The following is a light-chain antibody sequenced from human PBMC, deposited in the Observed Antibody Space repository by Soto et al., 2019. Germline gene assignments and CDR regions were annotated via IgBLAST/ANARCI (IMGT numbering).Light chain of an antibody. V-gene: IGLV2-11*01. Sequence: QSALTQPRSVSGSPGQSVTISCTGISSDVGAYIYVSWYQQDPGKAPKLMIYDVSKRPSGVPDRFSGSKSGNTASLTISGLQAEDEADYYCCSYAGSSLIFGGGTKLTVL. CDR3: CSYAGSSLI. J-gene: IGLJ2*01. CDR2: DVS. CDR1: SSDVGAYIY.